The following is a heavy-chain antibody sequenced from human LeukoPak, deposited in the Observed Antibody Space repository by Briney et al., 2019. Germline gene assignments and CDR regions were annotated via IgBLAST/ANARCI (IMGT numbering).Heavy chain of an antibody. CDR3: ARDAHYYDSSGYVPYMDV. Sequence: GGSLRLSCAASGFTFDDYGMSWVRQAPGKGLEWVSGINWNGGSTGYVDSVKGRFTTSRDNAKNSLYLQMNSLRAEDTALYYCARDAHYYDSSGYVPYMDVWGKGTTVTVSS. CDR2: INWNGGST. J-gene: IGHJ6*03. V-gene: IGHV3-20*04. CDR1: GFTFDDYG. D-gene: IGHD3-22*01.